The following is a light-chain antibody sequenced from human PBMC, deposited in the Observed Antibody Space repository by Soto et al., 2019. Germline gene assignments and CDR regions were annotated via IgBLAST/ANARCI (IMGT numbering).Light chain of an antibody. V-gene: IGKV3-11*01. CDR1: LSVSVY. Sequence: VVLTPSPATLSLSPVARALLSCRTSLSVSVYLDWYQPQPRQAPRLLISDASNRATGIPARFSGSGCGTDFTLTISSLEPEDFAVYYCHQRRYWPPITFGQGTRLDIK. CDR2: DAS. CDR3: HQRRYWPPIT. J-gene: IGKJ5*01.